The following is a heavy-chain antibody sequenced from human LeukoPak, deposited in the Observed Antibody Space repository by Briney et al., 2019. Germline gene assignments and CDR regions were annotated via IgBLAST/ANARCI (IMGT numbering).Heavy chain of an antibody. CDR3: TSHLPDVGPAPSEYFQH. D-gene: IGHD1-26*01. V-gene: IGHV3-73*01. CDR2: IRSKANSYAT. Sequence: GGSLKLSCAASGFTFSGSAMHWVRQASGKGLEWVGRIRSKANSYATAYAASVKGRFTISRDDSKNTAYLQMNSLKTEDTAVYYCTSHLPDVGPAPSEYFQHWGQGTLVTVSS. J-gene: IGHJ1*01. CDR1: GFTFSGSA.